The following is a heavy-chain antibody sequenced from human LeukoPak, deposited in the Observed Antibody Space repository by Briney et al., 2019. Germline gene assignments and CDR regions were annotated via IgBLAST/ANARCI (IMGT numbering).Heavy chain of an antibody. V-gene: IGHV4-59*08. D-gene: IGHD6-19*01. Sequence: KSSETLSLTCTVSGGFISSYYWSWIRQRPGEGLEWIGYIYYSGSTNYNPSLKSRVTISVDTSKNQFSLKLSSVTAADTAVYYCARHEYSSGWYFDYWGQGTLVTVSS. J-gene: IGHJ4*02. CDR2: IYYSGST. CDR3: ARHEYSSGWYFDY. CDR1: GGFISSYY.